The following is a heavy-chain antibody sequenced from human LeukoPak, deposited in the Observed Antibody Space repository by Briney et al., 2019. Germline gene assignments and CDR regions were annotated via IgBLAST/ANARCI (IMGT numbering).Heavy chain of an antibody. CDR3: ARDPIAVAGADPYYYYGMDV. J-gene: IGHJ6*02. Sequence: ASVKVSFKASGYTFTSYGISWVRQAPGQGLEWMGWISAYNGNTNYAQKLQGRVTMTTDTSTSTAYMELRSLRSDDTAVYYCARDPIAVAGADPYYYYGMDVWGQGTTVTVSS. CDR1: GYTFTSYG. CDR2: ISAYNGNT. V-gene: IGHV1-18*01. D-gene: IGHD6-19*01.